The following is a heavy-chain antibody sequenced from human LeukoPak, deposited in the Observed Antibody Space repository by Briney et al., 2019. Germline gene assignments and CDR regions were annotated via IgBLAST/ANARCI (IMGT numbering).Heavy chain of an antibody. CDR1: GFTFSSYA. J-gene: IGHJ4*02. V-gene: IGHV3-30*04. CDR3: ARAPLAVAATTYFDY. CDR2: ISYDGSNK. Sequence: PGGSLRLSCAASGFTFSSYAMHWVRQAPGKGLEWVAVISYDGSNKYYADSVKGRFTISRDNSKNTLYLQMNSLRAEDTAVYYCARAPLAVAATTYFDYWGQGTLVTVSS. D-gene: IGHD2-15*01.